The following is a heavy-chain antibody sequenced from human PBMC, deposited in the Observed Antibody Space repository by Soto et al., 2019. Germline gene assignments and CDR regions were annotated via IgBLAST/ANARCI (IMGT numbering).Heavy chain of an antibody. CDR1: SGTFSSYT. J-gene: IGHJ4*02. V-gene: IGHV1-69*02. CDR3: ATVEMATIMLFDY. D-gene: IGHD5-12*01. CDR2: IIHILGIA. Sequence: QVQLLQSGAEVKKPGSSVHVSCKASSGTFSSYTISWVRQAPGQGLEWMGRIIHILGIANYAQKFQVSVTINADKSTSTAYMEISSLRYEDTAVYYCATVEMATIMLFDYWGQGTLVTVSS.